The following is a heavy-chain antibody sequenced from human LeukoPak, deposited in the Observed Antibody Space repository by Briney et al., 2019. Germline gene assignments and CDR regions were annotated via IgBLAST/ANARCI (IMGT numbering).Heavy chain of an antibody. CDR3: AEGLTGTTGYSHFDY. CDR2: ISWNSGSI. V-gene: IGHV3-9*01. J-gene: IGHJ4*02. D-gene: IGHD1-7*01. CDR1: GFTFDDYA. Sequence: GGSLRLSCAASGFTFDDYAMHWVRQAPGKGLEWVSGISWNSGSIGYADSVKGRFTISRDNAKNSLYLQMNSLRAEDTALYYCAEGLTGTTGYSHFDYWGQGTLVTVSS.